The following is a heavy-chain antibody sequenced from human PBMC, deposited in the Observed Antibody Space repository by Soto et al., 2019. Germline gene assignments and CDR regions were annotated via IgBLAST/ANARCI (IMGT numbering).Heavy chain of an antibody. CDR1: GGSISSGGYY. J-gene: IGHJ4*02. D-gene: IGHD6-13*01. V-gene: IGHV4-31*03. Sequence: SETLSLTCTVSGGSISSGGYYWSWIRQHPGKGLEWIGYIYYTGSTYYNPSLKSRVTISVDRSKNQFTLQLSSVTVADTAVYYCATSYGHAWYTYWGQGTQVTVSS. CDR2: IYYTGST. CDR3: ATSYGHAWYTY.